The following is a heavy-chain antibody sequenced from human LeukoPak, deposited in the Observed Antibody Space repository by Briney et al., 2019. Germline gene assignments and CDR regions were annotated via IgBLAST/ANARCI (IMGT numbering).Heavy chain of an antibody. J-gene: IGHJ6*03. V-gene: IGHV4-30-4*07. CDR1: GGSISRSGYS. CDR3: ARAGSGSYYTDYYYMDV. Sequence: SQTLSLTCAVSGGSISRSGYSWSWIRQPPGKGLDWIAYIYYTGSTYYNPSLKSRVTISLDTSKNQFSLKLSSVTAADTAVYYCARAGSGSYYTDYYYMDVWGKGTTVTISS. D-gene: IGHD3-10*01. CDR2: IYYTGST.